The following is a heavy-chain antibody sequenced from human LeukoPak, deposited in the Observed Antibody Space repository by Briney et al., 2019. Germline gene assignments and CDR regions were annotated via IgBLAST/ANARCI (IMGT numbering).Heavy chain of an antibody. J-gene: IGHJ4*02. D-gene: IGHD5-24*01. V-gene: IGHV4-61*02. CDR2: IYSSGST. Sequence: PSETLSLTCTVSGGSITSGGYYWSWIRQPAGKGLEWIGRIYSSGSTTYDPSLKSRVTISVDTSKNQFSLELSSVSAADTAVYYCARSDGLDYWGQGTLVTVSS. CDR3: ARSDGLDY. CDR1: GGSITSGGYY.